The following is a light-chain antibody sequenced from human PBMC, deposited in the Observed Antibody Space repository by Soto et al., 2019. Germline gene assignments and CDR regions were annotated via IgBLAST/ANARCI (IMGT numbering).Light chain of an antibody. V-gene: IGKV3-11*01. Sequence: EIVLTQSPVTLSLSPGERATLSCRASQSVSTYLAWYQVKPGQAPRLLIYDASSRASGVPARFSGSGSGTDFTLTISSLEPEDFALYYWQQRNSWPPITFGQGTRLEIK. CDR2: DAS. CDR1: QSVSTY. J-gene: IGKJ5*01. CDR3: QQRNSWPPIT.